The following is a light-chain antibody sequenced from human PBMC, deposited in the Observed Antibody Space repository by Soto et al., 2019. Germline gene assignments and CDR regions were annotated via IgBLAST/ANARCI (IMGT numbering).Light chain of an antibody. J-gene: IGLJ1*01. CDR1: ISDVGGYNY. CDR2: EVS. Sequence: QSALTQPASVSGSPGQSITISCTGTISDVGGYNYVSWYQQHPGKAPKLMIYEVSNRPSGVSNRFSGSKSGNTASLTISGLQPEDEADYYCSSYTINSKYVFGTGTKVTVL. V-gene: IGLV2-14*01. CDR3: SSYTINSKYV.